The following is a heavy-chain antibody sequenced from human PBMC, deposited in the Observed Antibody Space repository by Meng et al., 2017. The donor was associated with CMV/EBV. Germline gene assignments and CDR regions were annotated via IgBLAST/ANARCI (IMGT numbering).Heavy chain of an antibody. Sequence: YTFTSYYMHWVRQAPGQGLEWMGIINPSGGSTSYAQKFQGRVTMTRDTSTSTVYMELSSLRSEDTAVYYCARAGQEYSSSWYGVDYWGQGTLVTVSS. D-gene: IGHD6-13*01. J-gene: IGHJ4*02. CDR1: YTFTSYY. CDR3: ARAGQEYSSSWYGVDY. CDR2: INPSGGST. V-gene: IGHV1-46*01.